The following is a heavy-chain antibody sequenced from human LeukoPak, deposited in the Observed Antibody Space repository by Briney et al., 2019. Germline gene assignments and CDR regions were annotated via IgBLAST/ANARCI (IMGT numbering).Heavy chain of an antibody. CDR3: AKTGGTYYGSDY. V-gene: IGHV3-23*01. J-gene: IGHJ4*02. Sequence: PGGSLRLSCAASGFTFSSYVMSWVRQAPGKGLEWVSSISGRGSTTYYADTVKGRFTISRDNSKNTLYLQMNSLRGEDTALYYCAKTGGTYYGSDYWGQGTLVTVSS. D-gene: IGHD1-26*01. CDR1: GFTFSSYV. CDR2: ISGRGSTT.